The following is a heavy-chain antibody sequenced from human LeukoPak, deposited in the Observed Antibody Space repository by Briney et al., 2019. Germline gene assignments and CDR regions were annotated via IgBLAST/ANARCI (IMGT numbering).Heavy chain of an antibody. CDR3: AKDSGYYYDSSGTFDY. V-gene: IGHV3-23*01. Sequence: QTGGSLRLSCAASGFTLSSYAMSWVRQAPGKGLEWVSAISGSGGSTYYADSVRGRFTISRDNSKNTLYLQMNSLRAEDTAVYYCAKDSGYYYDSSGTFDYWGQGTLVTVSS. D-gene: IGHD3-22*01. CDR1: GFTLSSYA. CDR2: ISGSGGST. J-gene: IGHJ4*02.